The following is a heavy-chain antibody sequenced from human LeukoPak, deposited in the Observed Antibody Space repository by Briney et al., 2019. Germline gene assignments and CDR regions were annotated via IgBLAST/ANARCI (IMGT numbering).Heavy chain of an antibody. CDR1: GFTFSRYA. CDR3: VKDGSGSYYTYHFDY. CDR2: ISSNGDRK. J-gene: IGHJ4*02. V-gene: IGHV3-64D*06. Sequence: GGSLRLSCSASGFTFSRYAMHWVRQAPGKGLEYVSAISSNGDRKYYAVSVEGRFTITRDNSKNTLYLQMSSVRGEDTAVYYCVKDGSGSYYTYHFDYGGQGTVVTVSS. D-gene: IGHD3-10*01.